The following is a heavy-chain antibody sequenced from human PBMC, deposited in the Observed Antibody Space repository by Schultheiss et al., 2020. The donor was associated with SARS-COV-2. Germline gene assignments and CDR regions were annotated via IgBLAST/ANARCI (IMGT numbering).Heavy chain of an antibody. CDR1: GGSISSYY. CDR2: INHSGST. Sequence: SETLSLTCTVSGGSISSYYWSWIRQPPGKGLEWIGEINHSGSTNYNPSLKSRVTISLDMSKNQFSLRVTSVTAADTAVYYCARGGSTVTPFGMDVWGHGTTVTVSS. CDR3: ARGGSTVTPFGMDV. J-gene: IGHJ6*02. V-gene: IGHV4-34*09. D-gene: IGHD4-17*01.